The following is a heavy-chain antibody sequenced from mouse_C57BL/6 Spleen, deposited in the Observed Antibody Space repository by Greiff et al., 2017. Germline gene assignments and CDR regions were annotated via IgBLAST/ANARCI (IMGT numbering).Heavy chain of an antibody. J-gene: IGHJ4*01. Sequence: QVQLQQSGPELVKPGASVKISCKASGYAFSSSWMNWVKQRPGKGLEWIGRIYPGDGDTNYNGKFQGKATLTADKSSSTAYMQLSSLTSEDSAVYFCARGAAQGAMDYWGQGTSVTVSS. D-gene: IGHD3-2*02. CDR1: GYAFSSSW. V-gene: IGHV1-82*01. CDR3: ARGAAQGAMDY. CDR2: IYPGDGDT.